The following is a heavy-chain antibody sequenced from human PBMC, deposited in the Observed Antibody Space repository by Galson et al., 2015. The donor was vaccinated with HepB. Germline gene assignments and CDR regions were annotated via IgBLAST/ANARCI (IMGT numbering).Heavy chain of an antibody. J-gene: IGHJ4*02. CDR1: GFIFSTYG. Sequence: SLRLSCAASGFIFSTYGMHWVRQAPGKGLEWLAGISYDGRNKYFTDSVKGRFTISRDNAKNTLYLQMNSLRAEDTAVYYCAKGYYFSSGSFDYWGQGTLVTVSS. CDR2: ISYDGRNK. V-gene: IGHV3-30*18. CDR3: AKGYYFSSGSFDY. D-gene: IGHD3-10*01.